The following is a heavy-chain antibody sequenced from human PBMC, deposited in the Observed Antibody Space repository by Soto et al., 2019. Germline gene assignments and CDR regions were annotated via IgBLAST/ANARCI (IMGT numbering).Heavy chain of an antibody. V-gene: IGHV3-30*18. D-gene: IGHD6-19*01. J-gene: IGHJ4*02. CDR2: ISYDGSNK. CDR1: GFTFSSYG. Sequence: QVQLVESGGGVVQPGRSPRLSCAASGFTFSSYGMHWVRQAPGKGLEWVAVISYDGSNKYYADSVKGRFTISRDNSKNTLYLQMNSLRAEDTAVYYCAKAGSSGWYHYWGQGTLVTVSS. CDR3: AKAGSSGWYHY.